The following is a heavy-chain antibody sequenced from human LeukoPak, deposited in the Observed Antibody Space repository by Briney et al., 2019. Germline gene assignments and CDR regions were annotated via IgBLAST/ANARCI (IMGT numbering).Heavy chain of an antibody. V-gene: IGHV4-4*07. D-gene: IGHD3-10*01. CDR1: GASISSYY. J-gene: IGHJ4*02. CDR2: VYTSGST. CDR3: ARVGYYGSGSYLDY. Sequence: SETLSLTCTVSGASISSYYWSWLRQPAGKGLEWIGRVYTSGSTNYNPSLKSRVTISVDTSKNQLSLKLSSVTAADTAVYYCARVGYYGSGSYLDYWGQGTLVTVSS.